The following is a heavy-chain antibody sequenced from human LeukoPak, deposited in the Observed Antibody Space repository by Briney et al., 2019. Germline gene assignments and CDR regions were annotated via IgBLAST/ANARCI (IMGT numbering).Heavy chain of an antibody. CDR1: GYTFTSYG. CDR3: ARDLQGRAKFDY. D-gene: IGHD5-24*01. V-gene: IGHV1-18*01. Sequence: ASVKVSCKASGYTFTSYGISWVRRAPGQGLEWMGWISAYNGNTNYAQKLQDRVTMTTDTSTSTAYMELRSLRSDDTAVYYCARDLQGRAKFDYWGQGTLVTVSS. CDR2: ISAYNGNT. J-gene: IGHJ4*02.